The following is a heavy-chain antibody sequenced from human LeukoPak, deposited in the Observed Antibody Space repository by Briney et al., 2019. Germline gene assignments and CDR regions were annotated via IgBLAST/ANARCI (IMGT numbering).Heavy chain of an antibody. CDR3: ARWAGVTDY. D-gene: IGHD5-18*01. V-gene: IGHV3-7*01. CDR2: IKQDGSVE. J-gene: IGHJ4*02. CDR1: KFTFENYW. Sequence: PGGSLRLSCAASKFTFENYWMSWVRQAPGKGPEWVANIKQDGSVEHYLDSVKGRFNISRDNAKNSLILQMNSLRVEDTAVYYCARWAGVTDYWGQGTLVTVS.